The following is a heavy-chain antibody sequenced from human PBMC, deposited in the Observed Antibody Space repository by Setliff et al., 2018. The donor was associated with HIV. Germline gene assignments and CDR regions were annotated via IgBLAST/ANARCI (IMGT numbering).Heavy chain of an antibody. CDR3: ASRVYYYDSNKVLREEGFDP. CDR1: GGSASNSRYY. Sequence: PSETLSLTCTVSGGSASNSRYYWAWIRQPPGKGLEYIGCIYYNEKTYYSPSLKGRVTISVDTSKNQFSLNLTSVTAADTAVYFCASRVYYYDSNKVLREEGFDPWGQGTLVTVSS. CDR2: IYYNEKT. D-gene: IGHD3-22*01. J-gene: IGHJ5*02. V-gene: IGHV4-39*01.